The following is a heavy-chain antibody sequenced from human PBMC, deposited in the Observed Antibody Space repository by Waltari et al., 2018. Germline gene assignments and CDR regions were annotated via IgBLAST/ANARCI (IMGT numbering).Heavy chain of an antibody. D-gene: IGHD6-19*01. J-gene: IGHJ4*02. Sequence: QVQLVESGGGVVQPGRSLRLSCAASGFTFSSYAMHWVRQAPGKGLEWVAVISYDGSNKYYADSVKGRFTISRDNSKNTLYLQMNSLRAEDTAVYYCAKMGGGWYDRSFDYWGQGTLVTVSS. CDR2: ISYDGSNK. CDR1: GFTFSSYA. V-gene: IGHV3-30-3*02. CDR3: AKMGGGWYDRSFDY.